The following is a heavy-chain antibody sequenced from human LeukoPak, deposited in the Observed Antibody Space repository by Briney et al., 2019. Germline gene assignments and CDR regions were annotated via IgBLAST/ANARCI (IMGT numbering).Heavy chain of an antibody. J-gene: IGHJ6*03. CDR1: GGSISSSSYY. Sequence: SETLSLTCTVSGGSISSSSYYWGWIRQPPGKGLEWIGSIYYSGSTYYNPSLKSRVTISVDTSKNQFSLKLSSVTAADTAVYYCARKPLQYYYMDVWGKGTTVTVSS. CDR2: IYYSGST. D-gene: IGHD4-11*01. V-gene: IGHV4-39*01. CDR3: ARKPLQYYYMDV.